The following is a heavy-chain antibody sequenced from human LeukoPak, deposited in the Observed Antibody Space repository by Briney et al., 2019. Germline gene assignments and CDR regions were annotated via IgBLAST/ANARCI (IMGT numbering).Heavy chain of an antibody. J-gene: IGHJ3*02. CDR1: GGSFSGYY. CDR2: INHSGST. CDR3: ARGQGQWLVRSAFDI. Sequence: SETLSLTCAVYGGSFSGYYWSWIRQPPGKGLEWIGEINHSGSTNYNPSLKSRVTISVDTSKNQFSLKLSSVTAADTAVYYCARGQGQWLVRSAFDIWGQGTMVTVSS. D-gene: IGHD6-19*01. V-gene: IGHV4-34*01.